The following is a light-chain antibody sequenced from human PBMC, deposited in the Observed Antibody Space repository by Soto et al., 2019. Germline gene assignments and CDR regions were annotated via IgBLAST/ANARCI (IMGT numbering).Light chain of an antibody. V-gene: IGKV1-5*01. CDR1: HSISNW. Sequence: DIQMTQSPSTLSASVGDRVTITCRASHSISNWLAWYQQKPGQAPKLLIYDASTLESGVPSRFRGSGSGTEFTLTISSLQPDDFAAYYCQQYNTDPFSFGGGTKVDIK. J-gene: IGKJ4*01. CDR2: DAS. CDR3: QQYNTDPFS.